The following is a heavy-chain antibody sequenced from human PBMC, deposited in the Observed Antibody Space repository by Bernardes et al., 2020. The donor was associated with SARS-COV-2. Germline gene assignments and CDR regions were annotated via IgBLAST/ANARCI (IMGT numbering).Heavy chain of an antibody. CDR3: ARAPPEAVAGMGLFDY. J-gene: IGHJ4*02. Sequence: SNTLYLICTVSGGSISSYYWSWIRQPPGKGLEWIGYIYYTGSTYYNPSLKSRVTISVDTSKNQFSLRLTSVTAADTSVYYCARAPPEAVAGMGLFDYWGQGTLVTVSS. V-gene: IGHV4-59*08. CDR2: IYYTGST. D-gene: IGHD6-19*01. CDR1: GGSISSYY.